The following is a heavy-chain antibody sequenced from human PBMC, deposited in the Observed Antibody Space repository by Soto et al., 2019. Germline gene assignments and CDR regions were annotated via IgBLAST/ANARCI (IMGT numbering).Heavy chain of an antibody. D-gene: IGHD2-8*01. CDR1: GGTFRSYA. CDR2: IIPMFGKP. Sequence: QVQLVQSGAEVREPGSSVTVSCEASGGTFRSYAINWVRQAPGQGLEWMGGIIPMFGKPNYAEKFLGRVTITADEAARRAYMEVISLKSEDTAVYYCARSLETNYFYCMDVWGLGTTVTVSS. V-gene: IGHV1-69*01. J-gene: IGHJ6*02. CDR3: ARSLETNYFYCMDV.